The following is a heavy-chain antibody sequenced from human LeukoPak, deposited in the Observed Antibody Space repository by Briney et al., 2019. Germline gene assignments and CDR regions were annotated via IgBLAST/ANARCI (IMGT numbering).Heavy chain of an antibody. J-gene: IGHJ3*02. V-gene: IGHV3-73*01. CDR3: TRQGVDWNDAFDI. Sequence: GGSLKLSCAASGFTFSGFAMHWVRQASGKGLEWVGRIRSKADSYATAYAASVKGRFTISRDDSKNTAYLQVNSLKTEDTAVYCCTRQGVDWNDAFDIWGQGTMVTVSS. D-gene: IGHD1-1*01. CDR2: IRSKADSYAT. CDR1: GFTFSGFA.